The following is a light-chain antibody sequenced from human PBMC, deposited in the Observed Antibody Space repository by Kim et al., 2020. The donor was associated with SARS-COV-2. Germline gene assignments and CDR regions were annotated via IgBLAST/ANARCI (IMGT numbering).Light chain of an antibody. CDR1: SCNVGNIY. CDR2: DND. V-gene: IGLV1-51*01. J-gene: IGLJ2*01. CDR3: GTCDSGLSAVV. Sequence: QKDAISSCGSSCNVGNIYFSGYRQLPGTAPNPHIYDNDKRPPGVPDRFSVSKSGTSATLCITGLQTGDEDDYYCGTCDSGLSAVVFGGGTQLTVL.